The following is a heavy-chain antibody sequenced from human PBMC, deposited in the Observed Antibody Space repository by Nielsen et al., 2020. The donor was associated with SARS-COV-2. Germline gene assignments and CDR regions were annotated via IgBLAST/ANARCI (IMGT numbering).Heavy chain of an antibody. V-gene: IGHV1-18*01. D-gene: IGHD3-3*01. CDR2: ISAYNGNT. Sequence: ASVKVSCKASGYTFTSYGISWVRQAPGQGLEWMGWISAYNGNTNYAQKLQGRVTMTTDTSTSTAYMELRSLRSDDTAVYYCARDPERPPRYDFWSGRASYYYYGMDVWGQGTTVTVSS. CDR3: ARDPERPPRYDFWSGRASYYYYGMDV. CDR1: GYTFTSYG. J-gene: IGHJ6*02.